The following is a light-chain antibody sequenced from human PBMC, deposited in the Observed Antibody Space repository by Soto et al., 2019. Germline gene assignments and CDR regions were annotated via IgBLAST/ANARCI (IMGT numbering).Light chain of an antibody. V-gene: IGLV2-14*01. CDR2: EVS. Sequence: QSALTPPASVSGSPGQSIAISCTGSSCDVGIYNYVSWYQQHPGKVPKRIIYEVSNRPSGVSNRFSGSKSGNTASLTISGLQAEDEADYYCSSYTTSSTRVFGTGTKLTVL. CDR3: SSYTTSSTRV. CDR1: SCDVGIYNY. J-gene: IGLJ1*01.